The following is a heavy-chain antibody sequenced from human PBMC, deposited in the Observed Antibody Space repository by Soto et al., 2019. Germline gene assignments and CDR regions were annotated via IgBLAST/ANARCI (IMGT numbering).Heavy chain of an antibody. J-gene: IGHJ6*03. D-gene: IGHD2-21*01. Sequence: ASVKVSCKASGYTFTSYGISWVRQAPGQGLEWMGRISAYIGKTNYAQKLQGRVTITTDKSTSTAYMELSSLRSEDTAVYYCARGPYIPYYYYYMDVWGKGTTVTVSS. CDR1: GYTFTSYG. CDR2: ISAYIGKT. CDR3: ARGPYIPYYYYYMDV. V-gene: IGHV1-18*01.